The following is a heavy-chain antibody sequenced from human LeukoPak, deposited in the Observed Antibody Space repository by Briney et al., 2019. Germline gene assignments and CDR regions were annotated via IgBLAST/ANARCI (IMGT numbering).Heavy chain of an antibody. CDR3: ARDISGYYYFDY. CDR2: IWYDGSNK. J-gene: IGHJ4*02. CDR1: GFTFSNYG. Sequence: GRSLRLSCAASGFTFSNYGMHWVRQAPGKGLEWVAVIWYDGSNKYYADSVKGRFIISRDNSKNTLYLQMNSLRAEDTAVYYCARDISGYYYFDYWGQGTLVTVFS. V-gene: IGHV3-33*01. D-gene: IGHD3-22*01.